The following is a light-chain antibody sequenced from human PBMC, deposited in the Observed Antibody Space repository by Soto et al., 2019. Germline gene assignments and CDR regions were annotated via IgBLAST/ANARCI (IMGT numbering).Light chain of an antibody. CDR1: QSIGSY. CDR2: AAT. J-gene: IGKJ2*02. Sequence: DIHMTQSPSSLSASVRDRVTITCRASQSIGSYLHWYQQKPRTAPKLLIYAATTLQSGVPSRFSGSGSGTAFTLTISSLQPEDFATYYCQQSYSYVCTFGQGTKLEIK. CDR3: QQSYSYVCT. V-gene: IGKV1-39*01.